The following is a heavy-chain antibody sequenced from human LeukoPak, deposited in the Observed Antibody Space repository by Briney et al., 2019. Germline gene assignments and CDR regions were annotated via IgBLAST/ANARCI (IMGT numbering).Heavy chain of an antibody. D-gene: IGHD5-12*01. CDR1: GYTFTDYY. CDR3: ARDGSLAY. V-gene: IGHV1-2*02. J-gene: IGHJ4*02. CDR2: INSNSGAT. Sequence: ASVKVSCKASGYTFTDYYIHWVRQAPGQGLEWMGWINSNSGATNYAQKFQGRVTMTRDTSISTAYMELTRLGSDDTAVYYCARDGSLAYWGQGTLVTVPS.